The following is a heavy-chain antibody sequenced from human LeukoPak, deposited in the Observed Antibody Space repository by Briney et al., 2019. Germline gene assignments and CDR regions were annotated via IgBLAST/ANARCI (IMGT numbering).Heavy chain of an antibody. J-gene: IGHJ4*02. Sequence: GGSLRLSCAASGFTFSSYSMNWVRQPPGKELEWVSSISSSSSYVYYADSVKGRFTISRDNAKNSLYLRMNSLRAEDTAVYYCARGGFYYGSGSYFDYWGQGTLVTVSS. CDR3: ARGGFYYGSGSYFDY. V-gene: IGHV3-21*01. D-gene: IGHD3-10*01. CDR1: GFTFSSYS. CDR2: ISSSSSYV.